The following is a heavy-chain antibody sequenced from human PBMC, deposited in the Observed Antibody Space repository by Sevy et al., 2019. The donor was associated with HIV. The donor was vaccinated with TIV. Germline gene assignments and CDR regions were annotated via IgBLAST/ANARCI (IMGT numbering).Heavy chain of an antibody. J-gene: IGHJ4*02. CDR3: ARGRATVSQDGNFDY. Sequence: GGSLRLSCAASGFTFSSYAMHWVRQAPGKGLEWGAVISYDGSNKYYADSVKGRFTISRDNSKNTLYLQMNSLRAEDTAVYYCARGRATVSQDGNFDYWGQGTLVTVSS. V-gene: IGHV3-30-3*01. D-gene: IGHD4-4*01. CDR1: GFTFSSYA. CDR2: ISYDGSNK.